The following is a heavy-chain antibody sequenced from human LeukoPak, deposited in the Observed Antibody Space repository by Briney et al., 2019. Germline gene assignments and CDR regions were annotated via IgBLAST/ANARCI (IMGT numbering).Heavy chain of an antibody. J-gene: IGHJ4*02. CDR2: IYYSGSP. D-gene: IGHD3-3*01. CDR3: ASRVYYDFWSGFQSDY. Sequence: SETLSLTCTVSGGSISSSSYYWGWIRQPPGKGLEWIGSIYYSGSPYYNPSLKSRVTISVDTSKNQFSLKLSSVTAADTAVYYCASRVYYDFWSGFQSDYWGQGTLVTVSS. CDR1: GGSISSSSYY. V-gene: IGHV4-39*01.